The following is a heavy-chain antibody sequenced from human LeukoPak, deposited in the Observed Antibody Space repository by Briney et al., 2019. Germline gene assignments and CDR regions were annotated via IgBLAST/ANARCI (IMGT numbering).Heavy chain of an antibody. CDR1: GGSFSGYY. J-gene: IGHJ3*02. D-gene: IGHD3-22*01. Sequence: SETLSLTCAVYGGSFSGYYWSWIRQPAGKGLEWIGRIYTSGSTNYNPSLKSRVTISLDTSKNQFSLNLSSVTAADTAVYYCARANYYDSSGYSRGAFDIWGQGTMVTVSS. CDR3: ARANYYDSSGYSRGAFDI. V-gene: IGHV4-59*10. CDR2: IYTSGST.